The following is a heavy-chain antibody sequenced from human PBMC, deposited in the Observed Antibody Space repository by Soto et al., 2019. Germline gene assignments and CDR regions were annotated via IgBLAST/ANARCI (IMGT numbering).Heavy chain of an antibody. CDR1: GFTFSSYW. CDR2: IKQDGSEK. J-gene: IGHJ6*02. CDR3: AREREKIDYPHYYYDIDV. V-gene: IGHV3-7*05. D-gene: IGHD4-17*01. Sequence: GGSLRLSCAASGFTFSSYWMNWVRQAPGKGLEWVANIKQDGSEKYYVDSVKGRFTISRDNAKNLLYLQMSSLRDEDTAVYYCAREREKIDYPHYYYDIDVWGQGTTVTVSS.